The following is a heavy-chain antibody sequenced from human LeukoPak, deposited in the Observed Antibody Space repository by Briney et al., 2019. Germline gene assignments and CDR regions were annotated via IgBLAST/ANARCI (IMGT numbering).Heavy chain of an antibody. Sequence: GGSLRLSRAASGFTFSSYAMSWVRQAPGKGLEWVSAISGSGGNTDYADSVKGRFTISRDNSKNTLYLQMNSLRAEDTAIYYCAKLPDFWSGYYPFDYWGQGTLVTVSS. CDR1: GFTFSSYA. D-gene: IGHD3-3*01. V-gene: IGHV3-23*01. J-gene: IGHJ4*02. CDR2: ISGSGGNT. CDR3: AKLPDFWSGYYPFDY.